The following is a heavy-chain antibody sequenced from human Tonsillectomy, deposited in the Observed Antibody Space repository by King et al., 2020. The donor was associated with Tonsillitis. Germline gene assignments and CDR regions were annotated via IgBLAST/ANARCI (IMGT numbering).Heavy chain of an antibody. CDR1: GFTFSSYA. CDR2: ISGSGVSP. CDR3: AKGDTGMVTPDY. V-gene: IGHV3-23*04. D-gene: IGHD5-18*01. Sequence: VQLVESGGGWVQPGGSLRLSCAASGFTFSSYAMSWVRQAPGEGLEWVSAISGSGVSPFYADSVKGRFTISRDNSKNTLYLQMNSLRAEDTAVYYCAKGDTGMVTPDYWGQGTLVTVSS. J-gene: IGHJ4*02.